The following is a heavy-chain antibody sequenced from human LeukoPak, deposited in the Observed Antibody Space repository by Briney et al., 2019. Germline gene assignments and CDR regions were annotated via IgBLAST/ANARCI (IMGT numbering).Heavy chain of an antibody. J-gene: IGHJ4*02. CDR1: GYSFTSNV. V-gene: IGHV1-18*01. Sequence: ASVKVSCKASGYSFTSNVISWVRQAPGQGLEWMGWISAYNGNTNYAQKLQGRVTMTTDTSTSTAYMELRSLRSDDTAVYYCARERTPGSGYGVDYWGQGTVVTVSS. CDR2: ISAYNGNT. CDR3: ARERTPGSGYGVDY. D-gene: IGHD6-25*01.